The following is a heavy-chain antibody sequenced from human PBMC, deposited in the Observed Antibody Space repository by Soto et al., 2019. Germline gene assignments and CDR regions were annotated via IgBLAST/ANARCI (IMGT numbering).Heavy chain of an antibody. CDR1: GGTFSSYA. CDR2: IIPIFGTA. V-gene: IGHV1-69*13. J-gene: IGHJ4*02. CDR3: ARLYDSSGYWLDY. Sequence: ASVKVSCKTSGGTFSSYAISWVRQAPGQGLEWMGGIIPIFGTANYAQKFQGRVTITADESTSTAYMELSSLSSEDTAVYYCARLYDSSGYWLDYWGQGTLVTVSS. D-gene: IGHD3-22*01.